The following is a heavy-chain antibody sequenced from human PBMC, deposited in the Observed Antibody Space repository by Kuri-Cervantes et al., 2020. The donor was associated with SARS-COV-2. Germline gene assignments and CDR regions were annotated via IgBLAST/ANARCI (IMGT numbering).Heavy chain of an antibody. CDR2: IRYDGSNK. CDR3: ARDKPTYYYDSSGYYYEYYFDY. D-gene: IGHD3-22*01. Sequence: GGSLRLSCAASGFTFSSYSMNWVRQAPGKGLEWVAFIRYDGSNKYYADSVKGRFTISRDNSKNTLYLQMNSLRAEDTAVYYCARDKPTYYYDSSGYYYEYYFDYWGQGTLVTVSS. J-gene: IGHJ4*02. CDR1: GFTFSSYS. V-gene: IGHV3-30*02.